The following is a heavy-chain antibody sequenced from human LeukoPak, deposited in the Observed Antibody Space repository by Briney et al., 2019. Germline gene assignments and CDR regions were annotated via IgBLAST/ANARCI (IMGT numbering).Heavy chain of an antibody. D-gene: IGHD2-2*01. CDR1: GYNFATYW. Sequence: GESLKISCKGSGYNFATYWIGWVRQMPGKGLEWMGVIYPGDSDTRYSPSFQGQVTISADKSISTAYPQWSSLKASDSAMYYCASQVYCSRTSCSDHWGQGTLVTVSS. CDR3: ASQVYCSRTSCSDH. J-gene: IGHJ4*02. CDR2: IYPGDSDT. V-gene: IGHV5-51*01.